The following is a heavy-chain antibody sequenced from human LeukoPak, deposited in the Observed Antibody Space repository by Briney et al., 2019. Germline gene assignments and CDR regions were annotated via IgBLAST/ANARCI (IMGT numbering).Heavy chain of an antibody. CDR1: GYTFSSYY. V-gene: IGHV1-46*01. J-gene: IGHJ5*02. CDR2: INPSGGGT. CDR3: ARGVIAGATRDWFDP. D-gene: IGHD1-26*01. Sequence: ASVKVSCKASGYTFSSYYIHWVRQAPGEGLEWMGIINPSGGGTSYAEKFQDRVTMTRDTSTSTVYMELSSLRSEDTAVYYCARGVIAGATRDWFDPWGQGTLVTVSS.